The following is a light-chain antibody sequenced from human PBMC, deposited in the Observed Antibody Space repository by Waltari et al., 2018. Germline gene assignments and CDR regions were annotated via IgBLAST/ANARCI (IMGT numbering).Light chain of an antibody. CDR3: QQYGTSPYT. CDR1: QNLTSNF. Sequence: IVLTQSPGTMSLYTEDKASLSCMASQNLTSNFLAWYRQRPGQPPGLLIHGAAKRAAGIPDTFSGSGSVTDFTLTIRRLEAEDSAVYYCQQYGTSPYTFGQGTKVEIK. J-gene: IGKJ2*01. CDR2: GAA. V-gene: IGKV3-20*01.